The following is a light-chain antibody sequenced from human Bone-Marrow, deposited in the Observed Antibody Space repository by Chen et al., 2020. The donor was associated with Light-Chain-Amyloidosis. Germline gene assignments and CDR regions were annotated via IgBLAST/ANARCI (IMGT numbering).Light chain of an antibody. CDR2: AAS. Sequence: DIQMTPSASSPSASVGDRVTITCRASQSISTYLNWYQHKPGVAPRLLIYAASKLQSGVPSRFSGSGSGTDFTLTISSLEPDDSATYYCQQSYNTPHTFGQGTNLEI. J-gene: IGKJ2*01. CDR1: QSISTY. CDR3: QQSYNTPHT. V-gene: IGKV1-39*01.